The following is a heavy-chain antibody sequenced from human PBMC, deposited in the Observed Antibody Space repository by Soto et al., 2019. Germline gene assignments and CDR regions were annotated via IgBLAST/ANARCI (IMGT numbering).Heavy chain of an antibody. D-gene: IGHD6-19*01. Sequence: PGGSLRLSCAASGLTFRSYWMHWVRQAPGKGLEWVSVISGSGGSTYYADSVKGRFTISRDNSKNTLYLQMNSLRAEDTAVYYCASRTSGWYFDYWGQGTLVTVSS. CDR2: ISGSGGST. V-gene: IGHV3-23*01. CDR1: GLTFRSYW. J-gene: IGHJ4*02. CDR3: ASRTSGWYFDY.